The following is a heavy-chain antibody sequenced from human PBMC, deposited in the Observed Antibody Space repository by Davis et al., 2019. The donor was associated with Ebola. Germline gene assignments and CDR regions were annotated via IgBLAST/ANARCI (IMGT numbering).Heavy chain of an antibody. CDR1: GGSISSSSYY. V-gene: IGHV4-39*07. CDR2: INHSGST. D-gene: IGHD3-22*01. CDR3: ACRYYDSSGYRLGYYYGMDV. Sequence: SETLSLTCTVSGGSISSSSYYWGWIRQPPGKGLEWIGEINHSGSTNYNPSLKSRVTISVDKSKNQFSLKLSSVTAADTAVYYCACRYYDSSGYRLGYYYGMDVWGQGTTVTVSS. J-gene: IGHJ6*02.